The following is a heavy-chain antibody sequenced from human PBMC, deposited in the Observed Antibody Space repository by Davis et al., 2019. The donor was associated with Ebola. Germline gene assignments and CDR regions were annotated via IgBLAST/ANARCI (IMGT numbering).Heavy chain of an antibody. Sequence: MPSETLSLTCTVSGGSINNGDYYWGWIRQPPGKGLEWIGSGYHTGSTYYNPSLKSRAIISVDTSRNQFSLKLKSVTAADTAVYFCANYLLPYRYFDLWGRGTLVTVSS. CDR3: ANYLLPYRYFDL. CDR2: GYHTGST. CDR1: GGSINNGDYY. V-gene: IGHV4-39*01. J-gene: IGHJ2*01. D-gene: IGHD3-10*01.